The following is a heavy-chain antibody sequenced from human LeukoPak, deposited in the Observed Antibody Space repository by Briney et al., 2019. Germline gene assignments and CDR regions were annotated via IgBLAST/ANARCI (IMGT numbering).Heavy chain of an antibody. Sequence: GGSLRLSCAASGFTFDDYAMHWVRQAPGKGLEWVSGISWNNDSIGYADSVKGRFTISRDNAKNSLHLQMNSLRAEDTALYYCAKGSFTVTYTSFDYWGQGTLVTVSS. D-gene: IGHD4-11*01. CDR3: AKGSFTVTYTSFDY. CDR2: ISWNNDSI. V-gene: IGHV3-9*01. J-gene: IGHJ4*02. CDR1: GFTFDDYA.